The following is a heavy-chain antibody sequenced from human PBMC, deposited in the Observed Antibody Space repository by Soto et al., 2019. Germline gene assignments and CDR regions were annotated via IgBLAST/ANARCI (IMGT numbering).Heavy chain of an antibody. CDR3: ARGQTGGGWGYYFDY. V-gene: IGHV1-69*05. CDR1: GGTFSSYA. J-gene: IGHJ4*02. Sequence: QVQLVQSGAEVKKPGSSVKVSCKASGGTFSSYAIDWVRQAPGQGLEWMGGIIPIFGTADYAQKFQGRVTXTXXXSXXTGYMELSSLRSEDTAVYYCARGQTGGGWGYYFDYWGQGTLVTVSS. D-gene: IGHD3-16*01. CDR2: IIPIFGTA.